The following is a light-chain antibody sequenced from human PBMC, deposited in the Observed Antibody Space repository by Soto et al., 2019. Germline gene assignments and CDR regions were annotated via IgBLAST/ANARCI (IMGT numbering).Light chain of an antibody. CDR3: QQYNNWPLT. CDR1: QSLYNN. Sequence: EIVMTQSPATLSVSPEERATLSCRASQSLYNNLAWYQQKPGQAPRLLIYGASARATGIPARFSGSGSGTEFTLTISSLQSEDFAVYYCQQYNNWPLTFGGGTKVEIK. V-gene: IGKV3-15*01. J-gene: IGKJ4*01. CDR2: GAS.